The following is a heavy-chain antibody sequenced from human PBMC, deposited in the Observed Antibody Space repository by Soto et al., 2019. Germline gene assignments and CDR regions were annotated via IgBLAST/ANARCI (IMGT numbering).Heavy chain of an antibody. D-gene: IGHD2-15*01. V-gene: IGHV1-18*01. CDR3: ARDHGYCSGGTCYPRY. Sequence: QVQLVQSGAEVKEPGASVKVSCKASGYTFTTYGISWVRQAPGQGLEWMGWISAYNGNTNYAQKLQGRVTMTTDTSTRTANMELRSLRSDDTAVYYCARDHGYCSGGTCYPRYWGQGTLVTVSS. CDR2: ISAYNGNT. CDR1: GYTFTTYG. J-gene: IGHJ4*02.